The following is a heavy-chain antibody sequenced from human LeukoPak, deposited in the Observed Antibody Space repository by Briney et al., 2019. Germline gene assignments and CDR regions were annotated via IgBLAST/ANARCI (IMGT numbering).Heavy chain of an antibody. J-gene: IGHJ4*02. CDR3: ARGWRLLDY. CDR2: ISYDGSNI. Sequence: HPGGSLRLSCAASGFIFSNFGMQWVRQAPGKGLEWVAVISYDGSNIYYADSVKGRFTMSRDDSKNTLYLQMNSLRVEDTAVYFCARGWRLLDYWGQGTLVTVSP. CDR1: GFIFSNFG. V-gene: IGHV3-30*03. D-gene: IGHD5-24*01.